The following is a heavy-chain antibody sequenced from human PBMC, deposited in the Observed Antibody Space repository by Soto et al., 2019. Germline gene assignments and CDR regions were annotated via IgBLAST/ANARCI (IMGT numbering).Heavy chain of an antibody. J-gene: IGHJ6*02. Sequence: ASVKVSCKASGYTFTRYAIHWVRQAPGQRLEWMGWINAGNGNTKYSQKFQGRVTITRDTSASTAYMELSSLRSEDTAVYYCARDQDYDYVWGSTSGMDVWGQGTTVTVSS. D-gene: IGHD3-16*01. V-gene: IGHV1-3*01. CDR1: GYTFTRYA. CDR2: INAGNGNT. CDR3: ARDQDYDYVWGSTSGMDV.